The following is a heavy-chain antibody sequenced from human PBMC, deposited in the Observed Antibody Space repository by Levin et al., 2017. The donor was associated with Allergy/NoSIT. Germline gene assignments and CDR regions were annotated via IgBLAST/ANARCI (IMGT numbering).Heavy chain of an antibody. J-gene: IGHJ4*02. CDR1: GGSFSGYY. V-gene: IGHV4-34*01. D-gene: IGHD6-13*01. Sequence: SETLSLTCAVYGGSFSGYYWSWIRQPPGKGLEWIGEINHSGSTNYNPSLKSRVTISVDTSKNQFSLKLSSVTAADTAVYYCARKSGMIDYWGQGTLVTVSS. CDR3: ARKSGMIDY. CDR2: INHSGST.